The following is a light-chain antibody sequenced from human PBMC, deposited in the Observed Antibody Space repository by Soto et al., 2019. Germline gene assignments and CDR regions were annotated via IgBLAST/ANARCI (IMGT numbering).Light chain of an antibody. CDR1: QSLSKS. V-gene: IGKV3-11*01. Sequence: VLTKSATTVSLSPGARATLSCRASQSLSKSLDWYQQKPGQAPKLLIDGASNRATGIPARFSGSGSGTDFTLTISSLEPEDFAIYFCQQRSSCPHTFGPGTKVDIK. J-gene: IGKJ3*01. CDR3: QQRSSCPHT. CDR2: GAS.